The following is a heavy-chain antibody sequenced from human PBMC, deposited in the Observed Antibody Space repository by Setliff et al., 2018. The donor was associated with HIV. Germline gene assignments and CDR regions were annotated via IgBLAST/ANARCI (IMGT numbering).Heavy chain of an antibody. Sequence: GGSLRLSCAASGFTFSGYWMNWVRQAPGKGLVWVSRINSDGSSTTYADSVKGRFTISRDNAKNTLYLKMNSLKAEDTAVYYCARGDNFWSCYLLGESYFDYYMDVWGKGATVTVSS. D-gene: IGHD3-3*01. J-gene: IGHJ6*03. V-gene: IGHV3-74*01. CDR3: ARGDNFWSCYLLGESYFDYYMDV. CDR1: GFTFSGYW. CDR2: INSDGSST.